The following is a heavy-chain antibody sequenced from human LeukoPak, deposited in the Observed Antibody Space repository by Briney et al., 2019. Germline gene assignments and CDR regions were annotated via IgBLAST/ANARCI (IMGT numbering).Heavy chain of an antibody. CDR2: MNPNSGNT. V-gene: IGHV1-8*01. Sequence: ASVKVSCKASGYTFTSYDINWVRQATGQGLEWMGWMNPNSGNTGYAQKFQGRVTMTRNTSISTAYMELSSLRSEDTAVYYCARAGYSRGAFDIWGQGTMVTVSS. CDR3: ARAGYSRGAFDI. D-gene: IGHD5-18*01. CDR1: GYTFTSYD. J-gene: IGHJ3*02.